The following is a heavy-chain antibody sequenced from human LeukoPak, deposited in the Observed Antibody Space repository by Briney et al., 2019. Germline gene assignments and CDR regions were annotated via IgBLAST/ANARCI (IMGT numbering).Heavy chain of an antibody. CDR2: IYSGGST. Sequence: PGGSLRLSCAASGFTVSSNYMSWVRQAPGKGLELVSVIYSGGSTYYADSVKGRFTISRDNSKNTLYLQMNSLRAEDTAVYYCARVSYDSSGYYFDYWGQGTLVTVSS. CDR1: GFTVSSNY. CDR3: ARVSYDSSGYYFDY. V-gene: IGHV3-53*01. J-gene: IGHJ4*02. D-gene: IGHD3-22*01.